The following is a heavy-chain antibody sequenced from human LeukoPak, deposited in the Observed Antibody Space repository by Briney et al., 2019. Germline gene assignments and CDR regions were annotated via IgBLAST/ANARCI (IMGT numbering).Heavy chain of an antibody. CDR1: GFTFSSYA. J-gene: IGHJ4*02. V-gene: IGHV3-23*01. CDR3: AKDRTRYCSGGSCSQPY. D-gene: IGHD2-15*01. CDR2: ISGSGGST. Sequence: GGSLRLSCAASGFTFSSYAMSWVRQAPGKGLEWVSAISGSGGSTYYADSVKGRFTISRDNSKNTLYLQMNSLRAEDTAVCYCAKDRTRYCSGGSCSQPYWGQGTLVTVSS.